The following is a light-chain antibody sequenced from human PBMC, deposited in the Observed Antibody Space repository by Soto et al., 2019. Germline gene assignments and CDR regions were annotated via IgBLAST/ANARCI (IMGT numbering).Light chain of an antibody. V-gene: IGKV3-15*01. CDR1: QNVSIN. CDR2: GAS. CDR3: QQYNNWPPVT. Sequence: EIVMTQSPATLSVSPGERATLSCSASQNVSINLAWYQQKPGQAPRLLIYGASTRATGFPARFSGSGSGTEFTLTINSLQSEDSAVYYCQQYNNWPPVTCGGGTKVDIK. J-gene: IGKJ4*01.